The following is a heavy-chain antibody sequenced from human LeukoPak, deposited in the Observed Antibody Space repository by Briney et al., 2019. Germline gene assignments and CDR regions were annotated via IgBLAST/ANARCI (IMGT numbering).Heavy chain of an antibody. V-gene: IGHV7-4-1*02. D-gene: IGHD6-19*01. J-gene: IGHJ6*02. CDR3: ARAAAGYSSGWYPGDYGMDV. CDR1: GGTFSSYA. Sequence: ASVKVSCKASGGTFSSYAISWVRQAPGQGLEWMGWINTNTGNPTYAQGFTGRFVFSLDTSVSTAYLRISSLKAEDTAVYYCARAAAGYSSGWYPGDYGMDVWGQGTTVTVSS. CDR2: INTNTGNP.